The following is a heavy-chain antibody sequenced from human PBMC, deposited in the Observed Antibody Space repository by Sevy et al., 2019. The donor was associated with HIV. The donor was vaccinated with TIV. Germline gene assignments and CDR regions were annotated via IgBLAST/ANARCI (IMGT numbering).Heavy chain of an antibody. CDR3: ARDLDYYGSGSYPYYYYGMDV. V-gene: IGHV3-30-3*01. D-gene: IGHD3-10*01. Sequence: GGSLRLSCAASGFTFSSYAMHWVRQAPGKGLEWVAVISYDGSNKYYADSVEGRFTISRDNSKNTLYLQMNSLRAEDTAVYYCARDLDYYGSGSYPYYYYGMDVWGQGTTVTVSS. CDR1: GFTFSSYA. J-gene: IGHJ6*02. CDR2: ISYDGSNK.